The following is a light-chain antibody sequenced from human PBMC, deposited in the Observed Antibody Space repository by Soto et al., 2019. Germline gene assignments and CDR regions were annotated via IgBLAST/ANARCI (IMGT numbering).Light chain of an antibody. J-gene: IGKJ4*01. Sequence: DIQMTQSPSSVSASVGDRVTITCRANQDISNWLAWYQQKPEKAPKTLILAASTLQSGVPSRFSGSGSGTDFTLTISSLQPEDSATYYCQHYHSYPLTFGGGTKVEIK. V-gene: IGKV1D-16*01. CDR2: AAS. CDR1: QDISNW. CDR3: QHYHSYPLT.